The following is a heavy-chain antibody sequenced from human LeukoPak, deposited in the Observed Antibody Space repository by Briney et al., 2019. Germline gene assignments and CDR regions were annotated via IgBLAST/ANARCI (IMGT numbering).Heavy chain of an antibody. V-gene: IGHV3-23*01. J-gene: IGHJ4*02. CDR3: ARGITIFGVVTN. CDR2: ISGSGGST. CDR1: GFTFSSYA. Sequence: GGSLRLSCAVSGFTFSSYAMSWVLQAPGKGLEWVSAISGSGGSTYYADSVKGRFTISRDNSRNTPYLQMNSLRAEDTAVYYCARGITIFGVVTNWGQGTLVTVSS. D-gene: IGHD3-3*01.